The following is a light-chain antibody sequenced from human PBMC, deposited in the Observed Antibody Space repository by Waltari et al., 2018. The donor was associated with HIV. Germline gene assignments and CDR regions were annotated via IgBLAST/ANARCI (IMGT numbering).Light chain of an antibody. CDR2: EVS. J-gene: IGLJ3*02. Sequence: QFALTQPASVSGSPGQSITISCSGTSSDIGYYNYVSWYQQHPGKAPKLMIYEVSNRPSGISNRFSCSTSGNAASLTISALQAEDEADYFCSSVANSVTLSVLFGGGTKLTVL. V-gene: IGLV2-14*01. CDR3: SSVANSVTLSVL. CDR1: SSDIGYYNY.